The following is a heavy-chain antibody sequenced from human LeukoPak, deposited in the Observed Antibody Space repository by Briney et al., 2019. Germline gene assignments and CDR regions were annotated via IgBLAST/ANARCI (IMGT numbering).Heavy chain of an antibody. D-gene: IGHD1-26*01. J-gene: IGHJ4*02. CDR3: AKAVGGAYFDY. V-gene: IGHV3-30*02. CDR1: GFYG. CDR2: IRYDGSNR. Sequence: GGSLRLSCAASGFYGMHWVRQAPGKGLEWVAFIRYDGSNRYYADSVKGRFTISRDNSKNTLYLQMNSLRTEDTAVYYCAKAVGGAYFDYWGQGTLVTVSS.